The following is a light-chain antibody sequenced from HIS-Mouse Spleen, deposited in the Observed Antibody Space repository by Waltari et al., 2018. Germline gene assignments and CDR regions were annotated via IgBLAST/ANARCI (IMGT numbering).Light chain of an antibody. J-gene: IGLJ2*01. CDR3: CSYAGSYTFV. V-gene: IGLV2-11*01. Sequence: QSALTQPRSVSGSPGQSVTISCTGTSSDVGGYNYVSWYQQHPGKAPNLRIYDVSNRPSGVPDRFSGSKSGNTASLTISGLQAEDEADYYCCSYAGSYTFVFGGGTKLTVL. CDR1: SSDVGGYNY. CDR2: DVS.